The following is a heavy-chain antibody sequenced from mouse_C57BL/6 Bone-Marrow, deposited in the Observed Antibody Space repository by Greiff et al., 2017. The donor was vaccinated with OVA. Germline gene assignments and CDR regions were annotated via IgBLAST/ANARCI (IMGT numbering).Heavy chain of an antibody. Sequence: VQLQQSGPELVKPGASVKISCKASGYAFSSSWMNWVKQRPGKGLEWIGRIYPGDGDTNYNGKFKGKATLTADKSSSTAYMQLSSLTSEDSAVYFCARSHYGSSPFAYWGQGTLVTVSA. D-gene: IGHD1-1*01. CDR3: ARSHYGSSPFAY. CDR1: GYAFSSSW. V-gene: IGHV1-82*01. J-gene: IGHJ3*01. CDR2: IYPGDGDT.